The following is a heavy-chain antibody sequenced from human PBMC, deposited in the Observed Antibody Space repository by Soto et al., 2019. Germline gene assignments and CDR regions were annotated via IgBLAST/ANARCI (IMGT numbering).Heavy chain of an antibody. V-gene: IGHV4-39*01. CDR2: IYYTGTS. CDR3: TRLQRRWLSSDS. J-gene: IGHJ4*02. CDR1: GGSISNSSYY. D-gene: IGHD5-12*01. Sequence: SETLSLTCTVSGGSISNSSYYWGWIRQPPGKGLEWIGHIYYTGTSDSNPSLKGRVTLSVDTSKNQFSLKLNSMTAADTAVFYCTRLQRRWLSSDSWGQGTLVTVSS.